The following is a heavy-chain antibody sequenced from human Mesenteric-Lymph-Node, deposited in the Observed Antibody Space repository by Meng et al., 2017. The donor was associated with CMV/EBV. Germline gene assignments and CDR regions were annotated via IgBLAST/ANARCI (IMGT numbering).Heavy chain of an antibody. D-gene: IGHD2-2*01. CDR2: IWYDGSNK. V-gene: IGHV3-33*06. Sequence: GESLKISCAASGFTFSSYGMHWVRQAPGKGLEWVAVIWYDGSNKYYADSVKGRFTISRDNSKNTLYLQMNSLRAEDTAVYYCAKGPSAAPPDYYYYGMDVWGQGTTVTVSS. CDR3: AKGPSAAPPDYYYYGMDV. J-gene: IGHJ6*02. CDR1: GFTFSSYG.